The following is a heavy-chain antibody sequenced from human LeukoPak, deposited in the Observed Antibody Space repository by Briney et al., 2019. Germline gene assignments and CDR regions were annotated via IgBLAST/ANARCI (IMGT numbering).Heavy chain of an antibody. CDR2: INPNSGGT. Sequence: ASVKVSCKASGYTFTGYYIHWVRQAPGQGLEWMGWINPNSGGTNYAQKFQGRVTMTRDTSISTAYMELSRLRSDDTAVYYCAREVRDSLWFGGSSQWFDPWGQGTLVTVSS. CDR1: GYTFTGYY. J-gene: IGHJ5*02. D-gene: IGHD3-10*01. CDR3: AREVRDSLWFGGSSQWFDP. V-gene: IGHV1-2*02.